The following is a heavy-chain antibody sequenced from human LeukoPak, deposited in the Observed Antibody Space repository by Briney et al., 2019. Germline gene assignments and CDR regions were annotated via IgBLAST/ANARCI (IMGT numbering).Heavy chain of an antibody. CDR2: ICSTGGNS. Sequence: GGSLRLSCAASGFTFSTYSMSWVRQAPGQGLEWVSAICSTGGNSYYASSEGGRFTMSRDNSKNTLYRRMNSLRAEDTAVYYCAKDYFSGNGIWYFDIWGRGTLGTVSS. CDR1: GFTFSTYS. D-gene: IGHD3-10*01. V-gene: IGHV3-23*01. CDR3: AKDYFSGNGIWYFDI. J-gene: IGHJ2*01.